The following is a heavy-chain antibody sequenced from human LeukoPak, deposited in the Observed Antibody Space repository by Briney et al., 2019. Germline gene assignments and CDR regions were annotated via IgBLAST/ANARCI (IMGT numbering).Heavy chain of an antibody. D-gene: IGHD6-13*01. CDR2: MNPNSGNT. J-gene: IGHJ6*02. CDR1: GYTFTSYD. CDR3: ARSAKYSSSWYVATYYYGMDV. V-gene: IGHV1-8*01. Sequence: ASVKVSCKASGYTFTSYDINWVRQATGQGLEWMGWMNPNSGNTGYAQKFQGRVTMTRNTSISTAYMELSSLRSEDTAVYYCARSAKYSSSWYVATYYYGMDVWGQGTTVTVSS.